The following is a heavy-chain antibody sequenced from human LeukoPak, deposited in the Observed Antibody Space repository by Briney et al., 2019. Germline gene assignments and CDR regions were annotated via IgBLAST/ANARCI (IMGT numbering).Heavy chain of an antibody. J-gene: IGHJ4*02. D-gene: IGHD6-19*01. V-gene: IGHV4-39*07. CDR3: ASGWYGEGY. CDR1: GGSISSSSYY. CDR2: INHSGST. Sequence: KPSETLSLTCTVSGGSISSSSYYWGWIRQPPGKGLEWIGEINHSGSTNYNPSLKSRVTISVDTSKNQFSLKLSSVTAADTAVYYCASGWYGEGYWGQGTLVTVSS.